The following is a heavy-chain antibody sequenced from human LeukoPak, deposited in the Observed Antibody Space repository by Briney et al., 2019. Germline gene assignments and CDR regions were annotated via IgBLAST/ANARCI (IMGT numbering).Heavy chain of an antibody. V-gene: IGHV3-11*01. Sequence: SGGSLSLSCSASGFTFSDYYMRWLRQAPGQGLEWVSYISSSGSTIYYADSVKGRFTISRDNAKNSLYLQMNSLRAEDTAVYYCARGGTTVVTTLWYWGQGTLVTVSS. CDR3: ARGGTTVVTTLWY. CDR2: ISSSGSTI. CDR1: GFTFSDYY. J-gene: IGHJ4*02. D-gene: IGHD4-23*01.